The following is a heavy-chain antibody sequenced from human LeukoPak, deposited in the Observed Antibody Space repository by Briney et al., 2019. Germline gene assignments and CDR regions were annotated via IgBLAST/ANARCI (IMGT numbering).Heavy chain of an antibody. D-gene: IGHD6-13*01. CDR2: ISGSGGST. CDR1: GFTFSSYA. V-gene: IGHV3-23*01. CDR3: AKDPGIAAAGTLGGY. Sequence: GGSLRLSCAASGFTFSSYAMSWVRQAPGKGLEWVSAISGSGGSTYYADSVKGRFTISRDNSKTTLYLQMNSLRAEDTAVYYCAKDPGIAAAGTLGGYWGQGTLVTVSS. J-gene: IGHJ4*02.